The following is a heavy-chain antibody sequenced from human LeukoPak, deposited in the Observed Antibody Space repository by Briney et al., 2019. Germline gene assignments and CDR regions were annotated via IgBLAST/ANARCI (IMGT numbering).Heavy chain of an antibody. Sequence: PGGSLRLSCAASGFTFSNAWMSWVRQAPGKGLEWVAFIRYDGSNKYYADSVKGRFTISRDNSKNTLYLQMNSLRAEDTAVYYCAKDRPYYYGSGSIFDYWGQGTPVTVSS. CDR3: AKDRPYYYGSGSIFDY. V-gene: IGHV3-30*02. D-gene: IGHD3-10*01. CDR1: GFTFSNAW. CDR2: IRYDGSNK. J-gene: IGHJ4*02.